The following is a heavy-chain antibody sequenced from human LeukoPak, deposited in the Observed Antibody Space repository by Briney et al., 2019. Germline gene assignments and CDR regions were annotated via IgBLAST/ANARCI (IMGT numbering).Heavy chain of an antibody. V-gene: IGHV3-53*01. CDR1: GFTVSSNY. CDR3: ASGLPPGIIDY. J-gene: IGHJ4*02. D-gene: IGHD1-14*01. CDR2: IYSGGST. Sequence: PGGSLRLSCAASGFTVSSNYMTWVRQAPGKGLEWVSVIYSGGSTYYADSVKGRFTISRDDSKNTLYLQMNNLKAEDTAAYYCASGLPPGIIDYWGQGTLVTVSS.